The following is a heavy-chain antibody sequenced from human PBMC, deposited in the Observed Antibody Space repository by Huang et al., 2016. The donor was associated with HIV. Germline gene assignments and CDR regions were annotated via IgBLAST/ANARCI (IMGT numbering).Heavy chain of an antibody. J-gene: IGHJ4*02. CDR2: INPKRGGT. CDR3: ARGWSFGSSTSPAD. V-gene: IGHV1-2*02. CDR1: GYTFTDSN. Sequence: QVQLVQSGAEVKNPGASVRVSCKASGYTFTDSNIHWVRQAPGQGLELMGWINPKRGGTIDAQRFQGRVTMTRDTTISTVHMDLRRIQSDDTAVYFCARGWSFGSSTSPADWGQGTLVTVSS. D-gene: IGHD6-6*01.